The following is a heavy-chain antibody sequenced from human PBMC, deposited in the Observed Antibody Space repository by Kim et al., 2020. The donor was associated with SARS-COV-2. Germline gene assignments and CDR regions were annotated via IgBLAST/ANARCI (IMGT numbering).Heavy chain of an antibody. Sequence: SVKVSCKASGGTFSSYAISWVRQAPGQGLEWMGGIIPIFGTANYAQKFQGRVTITADESTCTAYMELSSLRSEDTAVSYCARDEFGAAAGMRAWFDPWGQGTLVTVSS. V-gene: IGHV1-69*13. J-gene: IGHJ5*02. CDR1: GGTFSSYA. CDR3: ARDEFGAAAGMRAWFDP. D-gene: IGHD6-13*01. CDR2: IIPIFGTA.